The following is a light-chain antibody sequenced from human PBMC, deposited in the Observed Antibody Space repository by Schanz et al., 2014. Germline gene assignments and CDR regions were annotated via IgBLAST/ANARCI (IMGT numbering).Light chain of an antibody. V-gene: IGKV3-20*01. J-gene: IGKJ2*01. Sequence: EIVLTQSPGTLSLSPGERATVSCRASQSGTNSSLAWYQQKPGQAPRLLIYGVSSRATGIPDRFSGSGSGTDFTLTISRLEPEDFVVYYCQQYGSSPLYTFGQGTKLEIK. CDR2: GVS. CDR3: QQYGSSPLYT. CDR1: QSGTNSS.